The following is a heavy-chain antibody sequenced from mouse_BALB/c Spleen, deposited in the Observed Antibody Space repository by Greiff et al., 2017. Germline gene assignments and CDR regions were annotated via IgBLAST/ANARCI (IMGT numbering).Heavy chain of an antibody. J-gene: IGHJ3*01. CDR2: INSNGGST. V-gene: IGHV5-6-3*01. Sequence: EVKLMESGGGLVQPGGSLKLSCAASGFTFSSYGMSWVRQTPDKRLELVATINSNGGSTYYPDSVKGRFTISRDNAKNTLYLQMSSLKSEDTAMYFCARERGRSARFAYWGEGSLGTVSA. CDR3: ARERGRSARFAY. CDR1: GFTFSSYG. D-gene: IGHD1-1*01.